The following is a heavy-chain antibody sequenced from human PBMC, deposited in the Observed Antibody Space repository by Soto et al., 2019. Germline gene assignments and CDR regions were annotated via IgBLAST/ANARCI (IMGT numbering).Heavy chain of an antibody. D-gene: IGHD3-10*01. CDR1: LFSLSASGMS. J-gene: IGHJ4*02. Sequence: GRTLLNAPLTLPLTCTFCLFSLSASGMSVSWIRQPPGKALEWLARIDWDDNKFYSTSLKTRLTISNDTSKNQVVLTMTNMDPVDTATYYCARDYGSASKWGQGTLVTVSS. CDR3: ARDYGSASK. V-gene: IGHV2-70*04. CDR2: IDWDDNK.